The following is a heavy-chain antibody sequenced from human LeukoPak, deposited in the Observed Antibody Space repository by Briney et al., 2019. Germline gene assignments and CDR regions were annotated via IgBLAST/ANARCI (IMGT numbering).Heavy chain of an antibody. CDR2: ISGSGGST. V-gene: IGHV3-23*01. Sequence: GGSLRLSCAASGFTFSIYAMSWVRQAPGKGLEWVSAISGSGGSTYYADSVKGRFTISRDNSKNTLYLQMNSLRAEDTAVYYCAKGVMFSTSATPDYWGQGTLVTVSS. CDR3: AKGVMFSTSATPDY. J-gene: IGHJ4*02. D-gene: IGHD2-2*01. CDR1: GFTFSIYA.